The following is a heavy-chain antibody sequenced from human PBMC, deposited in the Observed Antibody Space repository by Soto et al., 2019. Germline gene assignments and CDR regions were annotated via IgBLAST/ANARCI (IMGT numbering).Heavy chain of an antibody. CDR2: INTYSGNT. Sequence: QVQLVQSGAEVKKPGASVKVSCKASDYTFTSYGISWVRQAPGQGLEWMGWINTYSGNTYYARKFQGRVTMTTDTSTSTAYMEMRSLRFDDMAVYYCARAAETRYYGMDVWGQGTTVTVSS. CDR3: ARAAETRYYGMDV. CDR1: DYTFTSYG. J-gene: IGHJ6*02. V-gene: IGHV1-18*03.